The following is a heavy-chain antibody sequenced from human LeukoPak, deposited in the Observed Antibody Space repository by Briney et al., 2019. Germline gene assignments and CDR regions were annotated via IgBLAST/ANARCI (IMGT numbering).Heavy chain of an antibody. J-gene: IGHJ4*02. CDR1: GGSISSGSYY. V-gene: IGHV4-61*02. D-gene: IGHD5-18*01. CDR3: ARGLRIQLWPPDY. Sequence: SQTLSLTCTVSGGSISSGSYYWSWIRQPAGKGLEWIGRIYTSGSTNYNPSLKSRVTISVDTSKNQFSLKLSSVTAADTAVYYCARGLRIQLWPPDYWGQGTLVTVSS. CDR2: IYTSGST.